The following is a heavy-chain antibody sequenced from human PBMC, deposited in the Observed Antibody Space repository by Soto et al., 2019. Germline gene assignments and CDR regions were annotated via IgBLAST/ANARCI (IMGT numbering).Heavy chain of an antibody. Sequence: GASVKVSCKASGYTFTSYGISWVRQAPGQGLEWMGWISAYSGNTGYAQKFQGRVTMTRNTSISTAYMELSSLRSEDTAVYYCARVTGTEYYYYMDVWGKGTTVTVSS. V-gene: IGHV1-8*02. CDR3: ARVTGTEYYYYMDV. J-gene: IGHJ6*03. CDR2: ISAYSGNT. D-gene: IGHD1-7*01. CDR1: GYTFTSYG.